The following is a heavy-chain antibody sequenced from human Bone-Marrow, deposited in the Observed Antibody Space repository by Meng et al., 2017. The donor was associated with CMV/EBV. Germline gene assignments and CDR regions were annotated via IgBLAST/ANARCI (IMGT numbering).Heavy chain of an antibody. D-gene: IGHD5-12*01. V-gene: IGHV3-21*01. CDR1: GFAFRNAW. CDR2: ITTSSTYI. Sequence: SGFAFRNAWMSWVRQTPGKGLEWVSSITTSSTYIYYADSVRGRFTISRDNAKNSLFLQMNSLRAEDTAIYYCARGQYGGYDGYFDYWGQGTLVTVSS. J-gene: IGHJ4*02. CDR3: ARGQYGGYDGYFDY.